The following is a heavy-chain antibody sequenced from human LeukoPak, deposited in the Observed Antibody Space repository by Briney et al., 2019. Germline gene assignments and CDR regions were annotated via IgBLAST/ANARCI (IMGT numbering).Heavy chain of an antibody. CDR3: ARDMPRIEATEVWFDP. Sequence: PSETLSLTCTVSGGSISSYYWSWIRQPPGKGLEWIGYIYYSGSTNYNPSLKSRVTISVDTSKNQFSLKLSSVTAADTAVYYCARDMPRIEATEVWFDPWGQGTLVTVSS. CDR1: GGSISSYY. J-gene: IGHJ5*02. D-gene: IGHD6-13*01. V-gene: IGHV4-59*01. CDR2: IYYSGST.